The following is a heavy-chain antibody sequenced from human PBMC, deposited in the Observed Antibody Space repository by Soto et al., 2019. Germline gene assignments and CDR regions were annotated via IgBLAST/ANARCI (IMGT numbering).Heavy chain of an antibody. CDR2: IYYSGST. CDR3: ARRSGSAIDY. D-gene: IGHD3-10*01. V-gene: IGHV4-59*08. Sequence: SETLSLTCTVSGASISIWYWSWIRQPPGKGLEWIGYIYYSGSTNCNPSLKSRVTISVDTSKNQFSLKLSSVTAADTAVDYCARRSGSAIDYWGQGTLVTVSS. CDR1: GASISIWY. J-gene: IGHJ4*02.